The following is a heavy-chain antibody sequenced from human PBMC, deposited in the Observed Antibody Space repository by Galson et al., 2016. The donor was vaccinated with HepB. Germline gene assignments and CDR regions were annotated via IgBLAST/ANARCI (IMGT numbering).Heavy chain of an antibody. D-gene: IGHD2/OR15-2a*01. V-gene: IGHV6-1*01. J-gene: IGHJ5*02. CDR3: TKGVLGPAGNWFDP. Sequence: CAISGDSVSSNSAAWNWIRQSPSRGLEWLGRTYYRSKWINDYAVSVRSRITVNADTSQNQFSLHLDSVTPEDTAVYYCTKGVLGPAGNWFDPWGQGTLVTVSS. CDR2: TYYRSKWIN. CDR1: GDSVSSNSAA.